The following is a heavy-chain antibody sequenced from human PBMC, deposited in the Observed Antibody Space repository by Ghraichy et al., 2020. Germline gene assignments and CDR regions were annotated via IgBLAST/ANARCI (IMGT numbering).Heavy chain of an antibody. D-gene: IGHD2-15*01. CDR1: GFTFSSYA. Sequence: GGSLRLSCAASGFTFSSYAMHWVRQAPGKGLEWVAVISYDGSNKYYADSVKGRFTISRDNSKNTLYLQMNSLRAEDTAVYYCARDQPPGDKKVVVAATNDYWGQGTLVTVSS. V-gene: IGHV3-30*01. J-gene: IGHJ4*02. CDR2: ISYDGSNK. CDR3: ARDQPPGDKKVVVAATNDY.